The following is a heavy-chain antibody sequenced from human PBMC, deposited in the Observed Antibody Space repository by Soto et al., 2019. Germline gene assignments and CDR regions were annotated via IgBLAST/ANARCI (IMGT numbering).Heavy chain of an antibody. CDR2: ISSGSTYR. D-gene: IGHD2-8*01. CDR1: GFTFSGYS. Sequence: EVELVGSGGGLDKPGESLRLSCAPSGFTFSGYSMNWVRQAPGKGLEWVSSISSGSTYRYYADSVKGRFTISRDNAKNSLYLQMNSLRAEDTAVYYCATVIGKNGSVSGYYYMDVWGQGTTVTVSS. V-gene: IGHV3-21*01. J-gene: IGHJ6*03. CDR3: ATVIGKNGSVSGYYYMDV.